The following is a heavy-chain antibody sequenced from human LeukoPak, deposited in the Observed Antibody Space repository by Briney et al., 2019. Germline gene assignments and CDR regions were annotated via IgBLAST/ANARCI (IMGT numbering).Heavy chain of an antibody. CDR2: IKQDGSEK. J-gene: IGHJ4*02. Sequence: GGTLRLSCAASGFTFSSYWMSWVRQAPGKGLEWVANIKQDGSEKYYVDSVKGRFTISRDNAKNSLYLQMNSLRAEDTALYYCARSSYYDSSGYSDWGQGTLVTVSS. CDR1: GFTFSSYW. V-gene: IGHV3-7*03. D-gene: IGHD3-22*01. CDR3: ARSSYYDSSGYSD.